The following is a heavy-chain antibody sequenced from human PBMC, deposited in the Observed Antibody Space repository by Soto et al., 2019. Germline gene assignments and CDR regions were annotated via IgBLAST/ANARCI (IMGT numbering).Heavy chain of an antibody. V-gene: IGHV1-3*01. CDR3: ARDAQAAGYDFLLVQLRPPPWFDP. J-gene: IGHJ5*02. CDR2: INAGNGNT. Sequence: ASVKVSCKASGYTFTSYAMHWVRQAPGQRLEWMGWINAGNGNTKYSQKFQGRVTITRDTSASTAYMELSSLRSEDTAVYYCARDAQAAGYDFLLVQLRPPPWFDPWGQGTLVTVSS. CDR1: GYTFTSYA. D-gene: IGHD3-3*01.